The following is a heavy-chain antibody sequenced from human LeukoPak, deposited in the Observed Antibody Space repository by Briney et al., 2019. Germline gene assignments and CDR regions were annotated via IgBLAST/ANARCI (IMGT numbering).Heavy chain of an antibody. CDR3: AKNPATIIRGGYFDY. V-gene: IGHV3-9*01. Sequence: GGSLRLSCAASGFTFDDYAMHWVRQAPGKGLEWVSGISWNSGNIGYADSVKGRFTISRDNAKNSLYLQMNSLRPEDTALYYCAKNPATIIRGGYFDYWGQGTLVTVSS. D-gene: IGHD3-3*01. CDR2: ISWNSGNI. CDR1: GFTFDDYA. J-gene: IGHJ4*02.